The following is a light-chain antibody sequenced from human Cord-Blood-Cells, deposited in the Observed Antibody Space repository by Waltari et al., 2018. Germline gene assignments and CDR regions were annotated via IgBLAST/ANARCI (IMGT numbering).Light chain of an antibody. CDR2: DVS. CDR1: SSDVGGYNY. Sequence: QSALTQPASVSGSPGQSITISCTGTSSDVGGYNYVSWYQQHPGKAPKLMIYDVSHRPAGVSNRFAGCKSRNTASLTISGLQAEDEADYYCSSYTSSSSVVFGGGTKLTVL. CDR3: SSYTSSSSVV. V-gene: IGLV2-14*01. J-gene: IGLJ2*01.